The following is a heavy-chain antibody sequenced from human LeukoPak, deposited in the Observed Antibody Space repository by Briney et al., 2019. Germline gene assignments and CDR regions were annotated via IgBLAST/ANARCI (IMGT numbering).Heavy chain of an antibody. V-gene: IGHV1-8*01. CDR2: MNPNSGNT. CDR1: GYTFTSYD. CDR3: ARGRGWVGKRTDGYND. J-gene: IGHJ4*02. Sequence: RASVKVSCKASGYTFTSYDINWVRQATGQGLEWMGWMNPNSGNTGYAQKFQGRVTMTRNTSISTAYMELSSLRSEDTAVYYCARGRGWVGKRTDGYNDWGQGTLVTVSS. D-gene: IGHD5-24*01.